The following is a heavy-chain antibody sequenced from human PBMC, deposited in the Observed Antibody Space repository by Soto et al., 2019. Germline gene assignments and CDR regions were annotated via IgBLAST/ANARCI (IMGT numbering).Heavy chain of an antibody. CDR1: GGPISSGGYY. J-gene: IGHJ5*02. CDR2: IFSSGAT. CDR3: ARVQPYDYGANSGWFDP. V-gene: IGHV4-31*03. Sequence: QVQLQESGPGLVTPSQALSLTCSVSGGPISSGGYYWSWIRQHPGKGLEWIGYIFSSGATYYNPSLKSRSFISVDTSKNQFSLRLSSVTAADTAVYYCARVQPYDYGANSGWFDPWGQGTLVTVSA. D-gene: IGHD4-17*01.